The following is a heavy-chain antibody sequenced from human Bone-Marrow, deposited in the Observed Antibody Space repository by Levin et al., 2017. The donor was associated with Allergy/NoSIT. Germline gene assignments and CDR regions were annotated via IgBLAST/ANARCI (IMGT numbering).Heavy chain of an antibody. Sequence: PSETLSLTCAVSGGSFSAYFWSWIRQPPGKGLEWIGEVNHSGSTNYNPSLESRVTISIDTSKNQFSLNLRSVTAADTAVYYCARRSGGYVRDDYWGQGTLVTVSS. CDR2: VNHSGST. CDR3: ARRSGGYVRDDY. V-gene: IGHV4-34*01. J-gene: IGHJ4*02. D-gene: IGHD5-12*01. CDR1: GGSFSAYF.